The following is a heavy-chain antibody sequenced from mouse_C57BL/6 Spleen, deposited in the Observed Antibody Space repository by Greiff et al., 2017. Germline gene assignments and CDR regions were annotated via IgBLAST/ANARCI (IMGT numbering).Heavy chain of an antibody. Sequence: VKLQESGAELARPGASVKLSCKASGYTFTSYGISWVKQRTGQGLEWIGEIYPRSGNTYYNEKFKGKATLTADKSSSTAYIELRSLTSEDSAVYFCARYRLTTLVAPYAMDYWGQGTSVTVSS. CDR1: GYTFTSYG. V-gene: IGHV1-81*01. CDR2: IYPRSGNT. CDR3: ARYRLTTLVAPYAMDY. J-gene: IGHJ4*01. D-gene: IGHD1-1*01.